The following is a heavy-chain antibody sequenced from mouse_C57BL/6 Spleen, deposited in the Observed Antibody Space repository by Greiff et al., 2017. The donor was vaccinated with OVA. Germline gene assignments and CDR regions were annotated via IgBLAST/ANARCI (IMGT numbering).Heavy chain of an antibody. CDR1: GYSITSGYD. Sequence: EVQLQQSGPGMVKPSQSLSLTCTVTGYSITSGYDWHWIRHFPGNKLEWMGYISYSGSTNYNPSLKSRISITHDTSKNHFFMKLNSVTTEDTATYYCARASYSNHYAMDYWGQGTSVTVSS. CDR3: ARASYSNHYAMDY. D-gene: IGHD2-5*01. V-gene: IGHV3-1*01. CDR2: ISYSGST. J-gene: IGHJ4*01.